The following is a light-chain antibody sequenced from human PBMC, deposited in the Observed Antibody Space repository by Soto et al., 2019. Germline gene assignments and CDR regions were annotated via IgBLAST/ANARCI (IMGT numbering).Light chain of an antibody. CDR3: ATWDDTLNGVV. J-gene: IGLJ3*02. Sequence: QSVLTQPPSVSEAPRQRVIITCSGSASNIGNNAVSWYQQLPGEAPKLLLYYDDLLSSGVSDRFSASKSGTSASLAISGLQSEDEADYYCATWDDTLNGVVFGEGTQLTVL. CDR1: ASNIGNNA. CDR2: YDD. V-gene: IGLV1-36*01.